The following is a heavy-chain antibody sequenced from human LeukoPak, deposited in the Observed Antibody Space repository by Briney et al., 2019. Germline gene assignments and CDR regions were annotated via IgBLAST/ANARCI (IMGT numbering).Heavy chain of an antibody. Sequence: SGPTLVKPTQTLTLTCSFSGFSLSTSGVGVGWIRQPPGKALEWLALIYWDDDKRYSPSLKNRLTITKDTSKNQVVLTMTNMDPVDTATYYCARMCRDGYNSYFDYWVQGTLVTVSS. J-gene: IGHJ4*02. CDR3: ARMCRDGYNSYFDY. V-gene: IGHV2-5*02. CDR1: GFSLSTSGVG. D-gene: IGHD5-24*01. CDR2: IYWDDDK.